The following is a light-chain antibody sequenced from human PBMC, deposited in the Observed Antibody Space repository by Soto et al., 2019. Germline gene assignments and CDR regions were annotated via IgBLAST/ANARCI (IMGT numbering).Light chain of an antibody. CDR1: SSDVGAYTY. CDR2: DVI. V-gene: IGLV2-11*01. CDR3: CSYAGSFTWV. Sequence: QSVLTQPRSVSGSPGQSVTISCTGTSSDVGAYTYVSWYQQYPGKAPTLMIYDVIKRPSGVPDRFSGSKSGNTASLTISGLLAEDEADYYCCSYAGSFTWVFSGGTKVTVL. J-gene: IGLJ3*02.